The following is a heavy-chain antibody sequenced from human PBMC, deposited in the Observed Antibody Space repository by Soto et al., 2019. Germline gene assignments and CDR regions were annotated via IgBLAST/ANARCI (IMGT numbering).Heavy chain of an antibody. D-gene: IGHD2-2*01. CDR2: INAVNGNT. CDR3: ARDLGYCSSTSCYDYYYYYIDI. J-gene: IGHJ6*03. CDR1: GYTFTDYT. Sequence: QVQLVQSGAEVKKPGASVKVSCKASGYTFTDYTMPWVSQAPGHSLEWMGWINAVNGNTKYSQKFQGRVPITMDTSASTAYMELSSLRSEDTAVHYFARDLGYCSSTSCYDYYYYYIDIWGKGTTVTASS. V-gene: IGHV1-3*01.